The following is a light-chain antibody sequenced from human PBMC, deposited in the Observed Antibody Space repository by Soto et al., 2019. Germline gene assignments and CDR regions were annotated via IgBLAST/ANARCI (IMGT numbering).Light chain of an antibody. CDR2: KAS. CDR3: QQYDTYWT. J-gene: IGKJ1*01. V-gene: IGKV1-5*03. Sequence: DIQMTQSPSTLSAFVGDRVTITCRASQSISSWLAWYQQKPGKAPKLLIYKASSLESGVPSRFSGSGSGTEFTLTISSLQPDDFATYYCQQYDTYWTFGQGTKVDTK. CDR1: QSISSW.